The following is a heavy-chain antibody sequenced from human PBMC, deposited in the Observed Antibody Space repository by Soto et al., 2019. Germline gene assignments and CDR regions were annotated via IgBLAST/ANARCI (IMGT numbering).Heavy chain of an antibody. J-gene: IGHJ4*02. D-gene: IGHD3-22*01. V-gene: IGHV4-59*08. CDR3: ARLGGYYQAFDQ. CDR2: IYYSGST. CDR1: RSSY. Sequence: RSSYGRWFRQPPGKGLEWIGYIYYSGSTTYHPSLKSRVTISVDTSKNQFSLNLTSVTAADTAVYYCARLGGYYQAFDQWGQGSLVTVSS.